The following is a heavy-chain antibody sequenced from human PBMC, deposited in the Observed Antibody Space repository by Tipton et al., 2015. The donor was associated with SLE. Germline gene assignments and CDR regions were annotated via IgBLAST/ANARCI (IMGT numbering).Heavy chain of an antibody. CDR1: GFTFKTYG. J-gene: IGHJ6*03. CDR3: ASNPSTVLGVPMGYYHMDV. Sequence: GSLRLSCAASGFTFKTYGMHWVRQAPGKGLEWVAFIRYDGNIRYYKDSVKGRFSISRDNSKNALYLQMNSLRVEDTAVYYCASNPSTVLGVPMGYYHMDVWGKGTTVTVSS. CDR2: IRYDGNIR. V-gene: IGHV3-30*02. D-gene: IGHD3-3*01.